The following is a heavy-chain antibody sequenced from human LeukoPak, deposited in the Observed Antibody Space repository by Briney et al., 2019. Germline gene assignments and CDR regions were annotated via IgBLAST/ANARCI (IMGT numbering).Heavy chain of an antibody. J-gene: IGHJ3*02. CDR1: GYTFTSYG. D-gene: IGHD3-10*01. V-gene: IGHV1-18*01. CDR2: ISAYNGNT. CDR3: ARGDYYGSGSYFYDAFDI. Sequence: ASVKVSCKASGYTFTSYGISWVRQAPGQGLEWMGWISAYNGNTNYAQKLQGRVTMTTDTSTSTAYMELRSLRSDDTAVYYCARGDYYGSGSYFYDAFDIWGQGTMVTVSS.